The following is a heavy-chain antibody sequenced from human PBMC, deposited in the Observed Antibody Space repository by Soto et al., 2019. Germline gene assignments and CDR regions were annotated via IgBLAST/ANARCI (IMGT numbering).Heavy chain of an antibody. Sequence: QVQLVESGGGVVQPGRSLRLSCAASGFTFSSYGMHWVRQAPGKGLEWVAVISYDGSNKYYADSVKGRFTISRDNSKNTLYLQMISLRAEDTAVYYCAMPPSGEDRYYFDCWGQGTLVTVSS. CDR3: AMPPSGEDRYYFDC. D-gene: IGHD2-2*01. V-gene: IGHV3-30*03. CDR1: GFTFSSYG. CDR2: ISYDGSNK. J-gene: IGHJ4*02.